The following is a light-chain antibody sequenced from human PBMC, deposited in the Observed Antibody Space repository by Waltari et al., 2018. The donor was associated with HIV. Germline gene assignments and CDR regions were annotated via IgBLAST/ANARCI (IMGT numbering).Light chain of an antibody. J-gene: IGKJ2*03. Sequence: DIQMTQSPSSLSASVGDRDTLTCRASRDIVSSLAWYQQKPGKPPKLLVYGASKLQSGVPSRFSGSGSGTTYTLIIGCLQADDFATYFCQQYYNSPLSFGQGTKVEMK. CDR2: GAS. CDR1: RDIVSS. V-gene: IGKV1-NL1*01. CDR3: QQYYNSPLS.